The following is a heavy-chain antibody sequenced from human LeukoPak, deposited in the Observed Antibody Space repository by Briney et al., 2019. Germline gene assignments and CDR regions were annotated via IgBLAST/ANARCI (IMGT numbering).Heavy chain of an antibody. J-gene: IGHJ3*02. CDR1: GGSISSYY. CDR3: ASLWFGESRAFDI. D-gene: IGHD3-10*01. Sequence: PSETLSLTCTVSGGSISSYYWSWIRQPPGKGLEWIGYIYYSGSTNYNPSLKSRVTISVDTSKNQFSLKLSSVTAADTAVYYCASLWFGESRAFDIWGQGTMVTVSS. CDR2: IYYSGST. V-gene: IGHV4-59*12.